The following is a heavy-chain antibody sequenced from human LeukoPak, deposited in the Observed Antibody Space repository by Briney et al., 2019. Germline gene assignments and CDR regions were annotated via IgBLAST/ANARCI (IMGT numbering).Heavy chain of an antibody. J-gene: IGHJ4*02. D-gene: IGHD6-19*01. CDR2: ISYDGSNK. CDR3: SKTLGLYCRGWYGYY. V-gene: IGHV3-30*18. Sequence: GESLTLSCAASGFTLSNYGMHWVRQPPGKGLEWVAVISYDGSNKYYPASVKGRFTISRDNSKNTLQPQMNSLAAENTAVYYCSKTLGLYCRGWYGYYWGQRTLVTVS. CDR1: GFTLSNYG.